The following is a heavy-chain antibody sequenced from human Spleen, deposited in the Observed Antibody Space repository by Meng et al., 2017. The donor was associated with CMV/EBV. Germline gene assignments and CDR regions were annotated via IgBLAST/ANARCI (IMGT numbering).Heavy chain of an antibody. CDR3: ARVKGCSSTNCPGAIDY. Sequence: GGSLRLSCAASGFTFNTYAMRWVRQAPGKGLEWVAVIAYDGSNKYYADSVKGRFTISRDNSKNTLYLQMNSLRAADTAVYYCARVKGCSSTNCPGAIDYWGQGTLVTVSS. CDR1: GFTFNTYA. V-gene: IGHV3-30-3*01. D-gene: IGHD2-2*01. CDR2: IAYDGSNK. J-gene: IGHJ4*02.